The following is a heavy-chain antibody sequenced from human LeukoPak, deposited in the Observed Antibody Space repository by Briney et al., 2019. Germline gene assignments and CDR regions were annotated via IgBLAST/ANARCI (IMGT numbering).Heavy chain of an antibody. D-gene: IGHD5-12*01. Sequence: GGSLRLSCAASGFTFSTYAMSWVRQAAGKGLEWVSLISGSGGGTYYADSVKGRFTISRDNSKNTLYFQMNSLRAEDTAVYYCARSYRGYDSSHFDYWGRGTLVAVSS. CDR1: GFTFSTYA. V-gene: IGHV3-23*01. J-gene: IGHJ4*02. CDR3: ARSYRGYDSSHFDY. CDR2: ISGSGGGT.